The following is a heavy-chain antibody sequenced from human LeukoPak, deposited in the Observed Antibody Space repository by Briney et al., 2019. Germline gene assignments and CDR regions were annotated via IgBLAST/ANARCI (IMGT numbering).Heavy chain of an antibody. D-gene: IGHD6-13*01. CDR2: ISSSSSYI. V-gene: IGHV3-21*01. CDR3: ARDPEAAAAGPYYFDY. CDR1: GFTFSSYS. Sequence: GGSLRLSCAASGFTFSSYSMNWVRQAPGKGLEWVSSISSSSSYIYYADSVKGRFTISRDNAKNSLYLQMNSLRAEDTAVYYCARDPEAAAAGPYYFDYWGQGTLVTVSS. J-gene: IGHJ4*02.